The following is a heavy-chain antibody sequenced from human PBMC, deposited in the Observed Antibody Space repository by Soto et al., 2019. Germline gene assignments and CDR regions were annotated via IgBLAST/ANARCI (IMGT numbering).Heavy chain of an antibody. CDR1: GYTFTSYG. V-gene: IGHV1-18*01. CDR2: ISAYNGNT. Sequence: ASVKVSCKASGYTFTSYGISWVRQAPGQGLEWMGWISAYNGNTNYAQKLQGRVTMTTDTSTSTAYMELRSLISDDTAVYYCARDSGIAAAGRHYYYNSYGMDVWGKGPTVTVS. J-gene: IGHJ6*04. D-gene: IGHD6-13*01. CDR3: ARDSGIAAAGRHYYYNSYGMDV.